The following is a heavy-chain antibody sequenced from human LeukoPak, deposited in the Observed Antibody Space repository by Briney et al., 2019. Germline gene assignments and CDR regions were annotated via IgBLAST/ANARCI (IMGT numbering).Heavy chain of an antibody. Sequence: GGSLRLSCAASGFTFSSYGMHWVRQAPGKGLEWVAVIWYDGSNKYYADSVKGRFTISRDNAKNTLYLQMNSLRDEDTAVYYCARDEYYDILTGQSFQHWGQGTLVTVSS. J-gene: IGHJ1*01. V-gene: IGHV3-33*01. CDR3: ARDEYYDILTGQSFQH. CDR1: GFTFSSYG. CDR2: IWYDGSNK. D-gene: IGHD3-9*01.